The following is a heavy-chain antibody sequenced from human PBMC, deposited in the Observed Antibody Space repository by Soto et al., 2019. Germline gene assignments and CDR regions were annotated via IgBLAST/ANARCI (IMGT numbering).Heavy chain of an antibody. J-gene: IGHJ4*02. Sequence: TLSLTCAVYGGSFSGYYWSWIRQPPGKGLEWIGEINHSGSTNYNPSLKSRVTISVDTSKNQFSLKLSSVTAADTAVYYCASSRGGTVVVPAAHPGSNWGQGTLVTVSS. D-gene: IGHD2-2*01. CDR3: ASSRGGTVVVPAAHPGSN. V-gene: IGHV4-34*01. CDR2: INHSGST. CDR1: GGSFSGYY.